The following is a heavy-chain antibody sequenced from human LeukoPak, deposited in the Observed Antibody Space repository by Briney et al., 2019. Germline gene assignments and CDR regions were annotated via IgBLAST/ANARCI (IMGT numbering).Heavy chain of an antibody. CDR3: AKGGRWDYYDSSH. CDR1: GLTFSSYA. V-gene: IGHV3-23*01. Sequence: PGGSLRLSCAASGLTFSSYAMTWVRHAPGKGLEWVSGISGNGGTTYYADSEKGRFTISRDNSKNTLYLQMDSLRIEDTAVYYCAKGGRWDYYDSSHWGQGTMVTVSS. J-gene: IGHJ3*01. D-gene: IGHD3-22*01. CDR2: ISGNGGTT.